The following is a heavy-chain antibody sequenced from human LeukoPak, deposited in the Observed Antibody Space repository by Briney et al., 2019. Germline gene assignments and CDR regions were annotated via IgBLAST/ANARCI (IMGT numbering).Heavy chain of an antibody. J-gene: IGHJ4*02. CDR2: IYYSGST. CDR3: ARAVPTIARGPYYFDY. Sequence: SETLSLTCTISGGSISSYYWSWIRQPPGKGLEWIGYIYYSGSTNYNPSLKSRVTISVDTSKNQFSLKLSSVTAADTAVYYCARAVPTIARGPYYFDYWGQGTLVTVSS. V-gene: IGHV4-59*01. CDR1: GGSISSYY. D-gene: IGHD1-26*01.